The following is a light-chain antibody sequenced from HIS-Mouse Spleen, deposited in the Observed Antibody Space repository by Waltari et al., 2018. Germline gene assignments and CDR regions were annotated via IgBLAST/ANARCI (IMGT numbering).Light chain of an antibody. J-gene: IGLJ2*01. CDR1: SSDVGSYNL. Sequence: QSALTQPASVSASPGQSITISCTGTSSDVGSYNLVSWYQQHPGQAPKLMIYEGSKRPSGVSNRFSGSKSGNTASLTISGLQAEDEADYYCCSYAGSSTVVFGGGTKLTVL. V-gene: IGLV2-23*01. CDR3: CSYAGSSTVV. CDR2: EGS.